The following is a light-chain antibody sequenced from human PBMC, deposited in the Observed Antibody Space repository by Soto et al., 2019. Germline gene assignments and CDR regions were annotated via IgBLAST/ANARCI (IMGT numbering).Light chain of an antibody. V-gene: IGKV1-5*03. CDR1: QTISSW. J-gene: IGKJ1*01. CDR2: QAS. Sequence: DIQVTQSPSALSASVGDRVTITCRASQTISSWLAWYQQKPGEAPRLLIYQASSLETEVPSRFSGSGSGTEFTLTISSLQPGDFATYYCQQYNSYSLTFGQGTKV. CDR3: QQYNSYSLT.